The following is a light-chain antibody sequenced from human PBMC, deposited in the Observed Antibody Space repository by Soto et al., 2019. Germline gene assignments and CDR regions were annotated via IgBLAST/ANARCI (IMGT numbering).Light chain of an antibody. Sequence: SYELTQPPSVSVSPGQTASITCSGDALPKQYAYWYQQKPGQAPVLVIYKDSERPSGIPERFSGSSSGTTVTLTISGVQAEDEADYYCQSADSSGTSRVFGGGTKLTVL. J-gene: IGLJ2*01. CDR2: KDS. V-gene: IGLV3-25*03. CDR1: ALPKQY. CDR3: QSADSSGTSRV.